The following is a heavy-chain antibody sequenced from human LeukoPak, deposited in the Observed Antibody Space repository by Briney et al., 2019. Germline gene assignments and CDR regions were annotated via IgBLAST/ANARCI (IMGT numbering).Heavy chain of an antibody. CDR1: GYTFTSYD. CDR2: ISAYNGNT. J-gene: IGHJ4*02. CDR3: ARVVVVPAAHYFDY. D-gene: IGHD2-2*01. Sequence: ASVKVSCKASGYTFTSYDINWVRQATGQGLEWMGWISAYNGNTNYAQKLQGRVTMTTDTSTSTAYMELRSLRSDDTAVYYCARVVVVPAAHYFDYWGQGTLVTVSS. V-gene: IGHV1-18*01.